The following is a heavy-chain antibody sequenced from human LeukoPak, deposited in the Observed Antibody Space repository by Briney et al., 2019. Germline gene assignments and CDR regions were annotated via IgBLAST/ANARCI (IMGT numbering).Heavy chain of an antibody. J-gene: IGHJ3*02. V-gene: IGHV4-31*03. Sequence: SETLSLTCTVSGGSISSGGSYWSWIRQHPGKGLEWIGHIYYSGSTYYNPSLKSRVTISVDTSKNQFSLKLSSVTAADTAVYYCARRRNYYDSSGYRGDAFDIWGQGTMVTVSS. D-gene: IGHD3-22*01. CDR2: IYYSGST. CDR1: GGSISSGGSY. CDR3: ARRRNYYDSSGYRGDAFDI.